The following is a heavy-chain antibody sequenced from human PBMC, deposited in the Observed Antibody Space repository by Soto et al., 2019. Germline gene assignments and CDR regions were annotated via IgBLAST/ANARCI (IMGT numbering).Heavy chain of an antibody. CDR1: GYTFTGYF. D-gene: IGHD2-2*01. V-gene: IGHV1-2*02. CDR3: ARGGDGRAALVPAAISPLDY. J-gene: IGHJ4*02. CDR2: INPYRGST. Sequence: QVHLVQSGAEVKKPGASVKVSCGASGYTFTGYFLHWVRQAPGQGLEWMGWINPYRGSTKYAQKFQGRVTMTRDTSISTAYMEVSGLRSDDTAVYYCARGGDGRAALVPAAISPLDYWGQGTLVTVSS.